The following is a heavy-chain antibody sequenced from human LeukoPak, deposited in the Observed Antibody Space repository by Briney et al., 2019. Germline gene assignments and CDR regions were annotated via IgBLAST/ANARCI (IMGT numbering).Heavy chain of an antibody. CDR3: ARGPIRTASLDY. CDR2: IYYSGST. V-gene: IGHV4-39*01. CDR1: GGSISSSSYY. D-gene: IGHD4-17*01. J-gene: IGHJ4*02. Sequence: SETLSLTCTVSGGSISSSSYYWGWIRQPPGKGLEWIGSIYYSGSTYYNPSLKSRVTISVDTSKNQFSLKLSSVAAADTAVYYCARGPIRTASLDYWGQGTLVTVSS.